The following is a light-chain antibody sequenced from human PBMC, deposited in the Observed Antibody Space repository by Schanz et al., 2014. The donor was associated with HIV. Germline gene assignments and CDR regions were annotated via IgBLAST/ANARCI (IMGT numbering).Light chain of an antibody. CDR3: QQYSNYPHT. V-gene: IGKV1-5*03. CDR1: QNIAKW. Sequence: DIQMTQSPSTVSASVGDRVTITCRASQNIAKWLAWYQQKPGKAPNLLIYQASTLKPGVPSRFSGTVSGTDFTLTISSLQPDDFATYYCQQYSNYPHTFGQGTKLDIK. CDR2: QAS. J-gene: IGKJ2*01.